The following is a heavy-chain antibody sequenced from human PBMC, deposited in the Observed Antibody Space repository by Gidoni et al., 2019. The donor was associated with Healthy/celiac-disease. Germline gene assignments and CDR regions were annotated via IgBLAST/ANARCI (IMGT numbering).Heavy chain of an antibody. Sequence: QVQLQQWGAGLLKPSETLSLTCAVYGGSFSGYYWSWIRQPPGKGLEWIGEINHSGSTNYNPSLKSRVTISVDTSKNQFSLKLSSVTAADTAVYYCARGMVVVVPAARSVRRYFDYWGQGTLVTVSS. CDR1: GGSFSGYY. J-gene: IGHJ4*02. D-gene: IGHD2-2*01. CDR2: INHSGST. CDR3: ARGMVVVVPAARSVRRYFDY. V-gene: IGHV4-34*01.